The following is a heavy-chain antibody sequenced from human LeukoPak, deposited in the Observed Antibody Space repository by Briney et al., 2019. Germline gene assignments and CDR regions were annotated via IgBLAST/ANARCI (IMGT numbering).Heavy chain of an antibody. CDR3: ARDLSQYYDFWSGYSPFGI. CDR2: IKQDGSEK. D-gene: IGHD3-3*01. V-gene: IGHV3-7*01. Sequence: GGSLRLSCAASGFTFSSYWMSWVRQAPGKGLEWVANIKQDGSEKYYVDSVKGRFTISRDNAKNSLYLQMNSLRAEDTAVYYCARDLSQYYDFWSGYSPFGIWGRGTMVTVSS. J-gene: IGHJ3*02. CDR1: GFTFSSYW.